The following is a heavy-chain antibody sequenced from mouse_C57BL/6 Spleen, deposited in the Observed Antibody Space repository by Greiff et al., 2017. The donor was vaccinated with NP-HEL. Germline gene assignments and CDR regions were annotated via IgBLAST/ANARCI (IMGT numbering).Heavy chain of an antibody. CDR1: GYAFSSYW. J-gene: IGHJ3*01. V-gene: IGHV1-80*01. D-gene: IGHD2-12*01. CDR2: FYPGDGDT. CDR3: EKACNSEGFAY. Sequence: VKLMESGAELVKPGASVKISCKASGYAFSSYWMNWVKQRPGKGLEWIGQFYPGDGDTNYNGKFKGKATLTADKSSSTAYMQLSSLTSEDSAVYFYEKACNSEGFAYWGQGTLVTVSA.